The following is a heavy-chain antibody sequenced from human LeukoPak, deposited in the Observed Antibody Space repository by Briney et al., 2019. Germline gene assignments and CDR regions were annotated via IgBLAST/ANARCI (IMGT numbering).Heavy chain of an antibody. D-gene: IGHD3-22*01. CDR3: TTDLAYYDSSGYSYYFDY. Sequence: GGSLRLSCAASGFTFSNAWMSWVRQAPGKGLEWVGRIKSKTDGGTTDYAAPVKGRFTISRDDSKNTLYLQMNSLKTEDTAVYYCTTDLAYYDSSGYSYYFDYWGQGTLVTVSS. CDR2: IKSKTDGGTT. J-gene: IGHJ4*02. V-gene: IGHV3-15*01. CDR1: GFTFSNAW.